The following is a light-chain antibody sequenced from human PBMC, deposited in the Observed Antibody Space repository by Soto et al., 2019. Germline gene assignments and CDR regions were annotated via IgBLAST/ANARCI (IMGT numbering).Light chain of an antibody. J-gene: IGKJ5*01. CDR3: QQHGSSPPIT. V-gene: IGKV3-20*01. Sequence: ELVMTQSPATLSLSPGDRATLSCRASQSVSSNLAWYQQKPCQAPRLLIYGASTRATGIPARFSGSGSGTDFTPTISRLEPEDFAVYYCQQHGSSPPITFGQGTRLEIK. CDR2: GAS. CDR1: QSVSSN.